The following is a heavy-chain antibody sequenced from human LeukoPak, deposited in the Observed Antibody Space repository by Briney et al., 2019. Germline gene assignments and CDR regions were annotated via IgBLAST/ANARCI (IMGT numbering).Heavy chain of an antibody. J-gene: IGHJ4*02. CDR2: ISGSGDRT. CDR3: TKRYYGGSGYRSYYFDY. CDR1: GFTFSSYA. Sequence: PGASLRLSCAASGFTFSSYAMSWVRQAPGKGLEWVSAISGSGDRTYYADSVKGRFTISRDNSKNTLYLQMNSLRAEDTAVYYCTKRYYGGSGYRSYYFDYWGQGTLVTVSS. V-gene: IGHV3-23*01. D-gene: IGHD3-22*01.